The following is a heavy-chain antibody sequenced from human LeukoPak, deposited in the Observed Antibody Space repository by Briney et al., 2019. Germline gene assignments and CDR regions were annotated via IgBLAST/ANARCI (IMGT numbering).Heavy chain of an antibody. V-gene: IGHV3-48*01. CDR2: ISSSSSTI. CDR3: ARDLTTVTTYWFDP. D-gene: IGHD4-17*01. J-gene: IGHJ5*02. CDR1: GFTFSSYS. Sequence: GGSLRLSCAASGFTFSSYSMNWVRQAPGKGLEWVSYISSSSSTIYYADSVKGRFTISRDNAKNSLYLQMNSLRVEDTAVYYCARDLTTVTTYWFDPWGQGTLVTVSS.